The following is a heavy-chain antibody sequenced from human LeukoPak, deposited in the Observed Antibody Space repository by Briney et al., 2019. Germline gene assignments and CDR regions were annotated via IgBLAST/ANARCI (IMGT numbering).Heavy chain of an antibody. D-gene: IGHD6-13*01. CDR1: GYTFTSYG. J-gene: IGHJ4*02. Sequence: ASVKVSCKASGYTFTSYGITWVRQAPGQGLEWMGWISAYNGNTNYALKLQGRVTMTTDTSTSTAYMERRGLRSDDTAVYYCARCMPAGTPFDYWGQGTLVTVSS. CDR2: ISAYNGNT. CDR3: ARCMPAGTPFDY. V-gene: IGHV1-18*01.